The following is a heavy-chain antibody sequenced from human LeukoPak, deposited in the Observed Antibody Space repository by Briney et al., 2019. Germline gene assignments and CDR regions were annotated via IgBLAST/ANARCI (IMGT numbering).Heavy chain of an antibody. V-gene: IGHV3-30*04. CDR2: ISYDGSNK. D-gene: IGHD3-22*01. Sequence: SGGSLRLSCAASGFTFSSYAMHWVRQAPGKGLEWVAVISYDGSNKYYADSVKGRFTISRDNSKNTLYLQMNSLRAEDTAVYYCAKPDSSGPIDYWGQGTLVTVSS. CDR1: GFTFSSYA. J-gene: IGHJ4*02. CDR3: AKPDSSGPIDY.